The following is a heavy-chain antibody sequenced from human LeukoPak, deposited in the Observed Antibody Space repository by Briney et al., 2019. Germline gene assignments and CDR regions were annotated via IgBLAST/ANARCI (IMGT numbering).Heavy chain of an antibody. CDR3: ARDGIAAAGFDY. D-gene: IGHD6-13*01. Sequence: GGSLRLSCAASGFTFSSYGMSWVRQAPGKGLEWVSAISGSGGSTYYADSVKGRFTISRDNAKNSLYLQMNSLRAEDTAVYYCARDGIAAAGFDYWGQGTLVTVSS. V-gene: IGHV3-23*01. CDR2: ISGSGGST. J-gene: IGHJ4*02. CDR1: GFTFSSYG.